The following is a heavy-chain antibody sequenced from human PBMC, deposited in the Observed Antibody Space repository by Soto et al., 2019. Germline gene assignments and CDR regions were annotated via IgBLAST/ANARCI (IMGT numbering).Heavy chain of an antibody. V-gene: IGHV3-53*04. CDR1: GFTVSSNY. D-gene: IGHD4-17*01. J-gene: IGHJ6*03. CDR2: IYSGGST. Sequence: GGSLRLSCAASGFTVSSNYMSWVRQAPGKGLEWVSVIYSGGSTYYADSVKGRFTISRHNSKNTLYLQMNSLRAEDTAVYYCARDQEDYGDDGGYYYYMDVWGKGTTVTVSS. CDR3: ARDQEDYGDDGGYYYYMDV.